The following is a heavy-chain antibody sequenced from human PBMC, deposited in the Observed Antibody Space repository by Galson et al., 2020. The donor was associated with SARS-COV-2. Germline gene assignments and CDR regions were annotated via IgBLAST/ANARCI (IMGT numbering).Heavy chain of an antibody. CDR2: IYYSGSN. V-gene: IGHV4-30-4*01. CDR3: ARGGLDTMVRGVIIRDYYYYGMDV. CDR1: GGSISSGDYY. D-gene: IGHD3-10*01. Sequence: ETSETLSLTCTVSGGSISSGDYYWSWIRQPPGKSLEWIGYIYYSGSNYYNPSIKSRVTISVDTSKNQFSLKLSSVTAADTAVYYCARGGLDTMVRGVIIRDYYYYGMDVWGQGTTVTVSS. J-gene: IGHJ6*02.